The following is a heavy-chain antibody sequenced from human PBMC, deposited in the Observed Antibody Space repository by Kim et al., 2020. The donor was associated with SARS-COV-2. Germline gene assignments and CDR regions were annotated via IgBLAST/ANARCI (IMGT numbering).Heavy chain of an antibody. D-gene: IGHD6-6*01. V-gene: IGHV1-18*01. CDR1: GYTFTSYG. J-gene: IGHJ6*02. Sequence: ASVKVSCKASGYTFTSYGISWVRQAPGQGLEWMGWISAYNGNTNYAQKLQGRVTMTTDTSTSTAYMELRSLRSDDTAVYYCAREGEVIAADYYYYYGMDVWGQGTTVTVSS. CDR2: ISAYNGNT. CDR3: AREGEVIAADYYYYYGMDV.